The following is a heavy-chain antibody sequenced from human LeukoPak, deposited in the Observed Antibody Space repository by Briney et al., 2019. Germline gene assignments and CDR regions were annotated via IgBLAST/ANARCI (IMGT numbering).Heavy chain of an antibody. D-gene: IGHD5-24*01. CDR3: ARHGDGYNPFDY. J-gene: IGHJ4*02. CDR1: GGSISSSSYY. CDR2: IYYRGST. V-gene: IGHV4-39*01. Sequence: SSETLSLTCTVSGGSISSSSYYWGWIRQPPGKGLEWIGSIYYRGSTYYNPSLMSRVTIPLDTSKNQFSLTLRSVTAADTAVYYCARHGDGYNPFDYWGQGILVTVSS.